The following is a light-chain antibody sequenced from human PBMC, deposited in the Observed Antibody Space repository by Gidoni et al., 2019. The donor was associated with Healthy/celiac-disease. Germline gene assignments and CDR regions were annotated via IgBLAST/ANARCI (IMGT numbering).Light chain of an antibody. V-gene: IGKV3-15*01. J-gene: IGKJ2*02. Sequence: EIVMTQSPATLSVSQGERATLSCSASQSVSSNLAWYQQKPGQAPRLLIYGASTRATGIPARFRGSGSGTEFTLTISSLQSEYFVVYYCQQYNNWPPEGTFGQGTKLEIK. CDR2: GAS. CDR3: QQYNNWPPEGT. CDR1: QSVSSN.